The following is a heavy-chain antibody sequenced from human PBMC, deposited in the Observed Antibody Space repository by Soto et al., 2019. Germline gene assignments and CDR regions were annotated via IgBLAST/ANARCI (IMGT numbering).Heavy chain of an antibody. CDR2: IIPIFGTA. V-gene: IGHV1-69*13. CDR1: GGTFSSYA. J-gene: IGHJ6*02. D-gene: IGHD3-10*01. Sequence: SVKVSCKASGGTFSSYAISWVRQAPGQGLEWMEGIIPIFGTANYAQKFQGRVTITADESTSTAYMELSSLRSEDTAVYYCASSGGPKHPRDYYYGMDVWGQGTTVTVSS. CDR3: ASSGGPKHPRDYYYGMDV.